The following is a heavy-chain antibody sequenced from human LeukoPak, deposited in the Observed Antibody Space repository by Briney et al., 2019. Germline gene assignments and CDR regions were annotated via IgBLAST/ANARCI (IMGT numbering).Heavy chain of an antibody. J-gene: IGHJ6*03. V-gene: IGHV3-48*03. CDR2: ISSSGSTI. Sequence: GGSLRLSCAASGFTFSSYEMNWVRQAPGKGLEWVSYISSSGSTIYYADSVKGRSTISRDNSQNTVSLQVNNLRTEDTAFYYCAKTSLSDASGHYYYMDVWAKGPRSPSP. CDR1: GFTFSSYE. CDR3: AKTSLSDASGHYYYMDV. D-gene: IGHD3-3*01.